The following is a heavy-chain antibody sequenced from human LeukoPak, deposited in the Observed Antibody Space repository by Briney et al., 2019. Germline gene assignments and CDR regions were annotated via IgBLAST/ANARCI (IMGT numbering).Heavy chain of an antibody. CDR1: GYIFSGYH. CDR3: ARALGDIVVVPAARDLRRYYYYMDV. D-gene: IGHD2-2*01. V-gene: IGHV1-2*02. J-gene: IGHJ6*03. CDR2: INPNTGGT. Sequence: GASVKVSCKASGYIFSGYHIHWVRQAPGQGLEWMGWINPNTGGTNFAPKFHGRVSMTRDTSLSTAYMELSSLRSDDTAVYYCARALGDIVVVPAARDLRRYYYYMDVWGKGTTVTVSS.